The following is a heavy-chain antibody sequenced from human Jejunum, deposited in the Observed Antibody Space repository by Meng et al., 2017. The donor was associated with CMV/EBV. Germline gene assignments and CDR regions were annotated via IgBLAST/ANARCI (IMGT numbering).Heavy chain of an antibody. J-gene: IGHJ5*02. Sequence: VASGFPFSTHWMHWVRQTPGKGLVWVSRITTYGTDSDSADSMKGRFTISRANAKNPLYLQMNSLRAEDTAVYYCARKNSGADLDLWGQGTLVTVSS. CDR2: ITTYGTDS. CDR3: ARKNSGADLDL. CDR1: GFPFSTHW. D-gene: IGHD6-19*01. V-gene: IGHV3-74*01.